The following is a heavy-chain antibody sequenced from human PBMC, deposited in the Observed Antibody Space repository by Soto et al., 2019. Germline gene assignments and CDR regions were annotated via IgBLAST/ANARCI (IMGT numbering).Heavy chain of an antibody. Sequence: QITLKESGPTLVKPTQTLTLTCTFSGFSLSTNGVGVGWIRQPPGKALEWLALIFWDDDKRYSPSLKSRLTITKDTSKNRVVLTMTNMDPVDTATYYCAHSPRITMYDYWGQGTLVTVSS. CDR3: AHSPRITMYDY. CDR2: IFWDDDK. CDR1: GFSLSTNGVG. D-gene: IGHD3-10*02. V-gene: IGHV2-5*02. J-gene: IGHJ4*02.